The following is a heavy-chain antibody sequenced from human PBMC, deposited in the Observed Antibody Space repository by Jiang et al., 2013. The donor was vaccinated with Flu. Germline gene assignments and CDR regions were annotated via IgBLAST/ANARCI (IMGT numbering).Heavy chain of an antibody. V-gene: IGHV3-15*01. J-gene: IGHJ4*02. D-gene: IGHD2-2*01. Sequence: KTDGGTRDHAASVKGRFTISRDDSKNTLSLQMNSLKTEDTAVYYCTTDRYCTSTSCRDYWGQGTLVTVSS. CDR2: KTDGGTR. CDR3: TTDRYCTSTSCRDY.